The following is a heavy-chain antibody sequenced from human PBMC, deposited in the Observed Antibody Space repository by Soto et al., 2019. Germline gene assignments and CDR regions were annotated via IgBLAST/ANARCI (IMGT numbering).Heavy chain of an antibody. V-gene: IGHV1-69*13. CDR3: AREAAYDFWSGYYRGDPMDV. CDR2: IIPIFGTA. Sequence: SVKVSCKASGYTFSSYALHWVRQAPGQSLEWMGGIIPIFGTANYAQKFQGRVTITADESTSTAYMELSSLRSEDTAVYYCAREAAYDFWSGYYRGDPMDVWG. CDR1: GYTFSSYA. J-gene: IGHJ6*02. D-gene: IGHD3-3*01.